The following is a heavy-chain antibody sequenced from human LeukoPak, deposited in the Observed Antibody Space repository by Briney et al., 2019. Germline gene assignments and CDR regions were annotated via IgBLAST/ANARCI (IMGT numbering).Heavy chain of an antibody. CDR2: INWNGGST. Sequence: GGSLRLSCAASGFTFDDYGMSWVRQAPGKGLEWVSGINWNGGSTGYADSVKGRFTISRDNAKNSLYLQMNSLRAGDTALYYCARSRRWELLAGGDYWGQGTLVTVSS. V-gene: IGHV3-20*04. J-gene: IGHJ4*02. CDR1: GFTFDDYG. CDR3: ARSRRWELLAGGDY. D-gene: IGHD1-26*01.